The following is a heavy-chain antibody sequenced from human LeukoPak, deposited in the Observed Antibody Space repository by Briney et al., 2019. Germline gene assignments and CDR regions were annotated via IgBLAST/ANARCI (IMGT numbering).Heavy chain of an antibody. V-gene: IGHV4-4*02. CDR1: GSSISSSTW. CDR3: ASGGLVSRYLDH. CDR2: VFYSGGT. D-gene: IGHD3-9*01. Sequence: SETLSLTCAVSGSSISSSTWWTWVRQPPGKGLEWIGEVFYSGGTNSTPSLKSRLTMSVDESKHEFSLKLTSVTAADTAVYYCASGGLVSRYLDHWGQGTLVTVSP. J-gene: IGHJ4*02.